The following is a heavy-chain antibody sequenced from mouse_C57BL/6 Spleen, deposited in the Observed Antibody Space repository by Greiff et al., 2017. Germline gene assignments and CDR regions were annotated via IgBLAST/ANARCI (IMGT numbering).Heavy chain of an antibody. CDR1: GYTFTSYW. V-gene: IGHV1-74*01. CDR3: AIGGVYYFYY. J-gene: IGHJ2*01. D-gene: IGHD2-10*02. Sequence: QVQLQQPGAELVKPGASVKVSCKASGYTFTSYWMHWVKQRPGQGLEWIGRIPPSDSDTKSNQTFKGKATLTVDKSSSTAYMQLSSLTSEDSAVYFCAIGGVYYFYYWGQGTTLTGSS. CDR2: IPPSDSDT.